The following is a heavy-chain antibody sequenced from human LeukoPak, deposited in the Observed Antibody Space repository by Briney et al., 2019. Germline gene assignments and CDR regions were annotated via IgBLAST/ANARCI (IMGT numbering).Heavy chain of an antibody. D-gene: IGHD3-22*01. CDR1: GFTFSSYS. CDR3: AKDLYYDSRGTPTDY. CDR2: ISSSSSYI. Sequence: AGGSLRLSCAASGFTFSSYSMNWVRQAPGKGLEWVSSISSSSSYIYYADSVKGRFTISRDNSKNTVYLQVNSLRAEDTAVYYCAKDLYYDSRGTPTDYWGQGALVTVSS. V-gene: IGHV3-21*04. J-gene: IGHJ4*02.